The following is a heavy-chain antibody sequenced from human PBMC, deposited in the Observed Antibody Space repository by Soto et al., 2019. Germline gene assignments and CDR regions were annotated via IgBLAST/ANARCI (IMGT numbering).Heavy chain of an antibody. V-gene: IGHV1-69*02. J-gene: IGHJ6*03. Sequence: GASVKVSFKASGGTFSSYTISWVRQAPGQGLEWMGRIIPILGIANYAQKFQGRVTITADKSTSTAYMELSSLRSEDTAVYYCASDSGGYYYYMDVWGKGTTVTVSS. D-gene: IGHD3-22*01. CDR1: GGTFSSYT. CDR2: IIPILGIA. CDR3: ASDSGGYYYYMDV.